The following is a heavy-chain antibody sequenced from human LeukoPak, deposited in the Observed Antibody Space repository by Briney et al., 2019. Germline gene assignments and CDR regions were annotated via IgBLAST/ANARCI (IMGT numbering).Heavy chain of an antibody. V-gene: IGHV3-74*01. Sequence: PGGSLRLSCAASGFTFSSYWMHWVRQAPGKGLVWVSHISPDGSATRYADSVKGRFTISRDNAKNTLYLQMNSLRAEDTAVYYCARDQVGATPIDYWGQGTLVTVSS. CDR2: ISPDGSAT. CDR3: ARDQVGATPIDY. D-gene: IGHD1-26*01. J-gene: IGHJ4*02. CDR1: GFTFSSYW.